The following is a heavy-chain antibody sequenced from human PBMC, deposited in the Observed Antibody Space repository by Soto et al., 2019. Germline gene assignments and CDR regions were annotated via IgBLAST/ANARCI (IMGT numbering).Heavy chain of an antibody. CDR2: IYYSAST. D-gene: IGHD3-16*02. CDR3: ARDSRTHRGGMAV. J-gene: IGHJ6*04. V-gene: IGHV4-30-4*01. CDR1: GGSINSGDYH. Sequence: SETLSLTCTVSGGSINSGDYHWTWIRQFPGKDLEWIGGIYYSASTYYNPSLVSRLTISLDTSKNQFSLRLTSATAVDTAVYYCARDSRTHRGGMAVSAKGTSVPGSS.